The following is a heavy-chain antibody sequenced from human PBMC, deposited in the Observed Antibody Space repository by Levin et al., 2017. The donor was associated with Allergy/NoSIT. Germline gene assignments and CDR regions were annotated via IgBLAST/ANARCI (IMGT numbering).Heavy chain of an antibody. CDR1: GYSFSTYW. J-gene: IGHJ4*02. V-gene: IGHV5-51*01. CDR2: IYPGDSDT. D-gene: IGHD3-22*01. Sequence: NTGGSLRLSCKGSGYSFSTYWIGWVRQKPGKGLEWVGIIYPGDSDTRYSPSFQGVTISADKSISTAYLQWSSLKASDTAMYYCARSHYYYDTGAYYTHFDFWGQGTLVTVSS. CDR3: ARSHYYYDTGAYYTHFDF.